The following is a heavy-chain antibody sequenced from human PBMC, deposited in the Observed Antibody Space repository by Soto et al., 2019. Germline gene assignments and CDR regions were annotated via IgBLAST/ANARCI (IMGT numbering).Heavy chain of an antibody. V-gene: IGHV1-69*02. CDR1: GGTFNSYT. J-gene: IGHJ4*02. CDR2: VNPIVGMS. Sequence: QVQLVQSGAEVKKPGSSVKVSCTASGGTFNSYTLNWVRQAPGQRLEWVGRVNPIVGMSSSASKFQGRVIKSAAKSSSQAYTELNGRTSEDTAVYYCATSYGPASTPVDSWAQGTQVTVSS. D-gene: IGHD4-17*01. CDR3: ATSYGPASTPVDS.